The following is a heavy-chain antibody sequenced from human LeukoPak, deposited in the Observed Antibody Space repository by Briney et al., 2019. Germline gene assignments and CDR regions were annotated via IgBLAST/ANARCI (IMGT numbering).Heavy chain of an antibody. V-gene: IGHV3-23*01. CDR1: GFTFSSYA. CDR3: AKGFLRGYPYYMDV. CDR2: ISGSGGST. Sequence: GGSLRLSCAASGFTFSSYAMSWVRQAPGKGLEWVSAISGSGGSTYYADSVKGRFTISRDNSKNTLYLQMNSLRTEDTAVYYCAKGFLRGYPYYMDVWGKGTTVTVSS. J-gene: IGHJ6*03. D-gene: IGHD3-22*01.